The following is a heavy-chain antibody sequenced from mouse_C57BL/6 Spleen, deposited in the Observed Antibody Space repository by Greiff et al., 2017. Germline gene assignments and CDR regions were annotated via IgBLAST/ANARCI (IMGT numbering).Heavy chain of an antibody. V-gene: IGHV1-64*01. J-gene: IGHJ1*03. Sequence: QVQLQQSGAELVKPGASVKLSCKASGYTFTSYWMHWVKQRPGQGLEWIGMIHPNSGSTNYNEKFKSKATLTVDKSSSTAYMQLSSLTSEDSAVYYCARTPYYYGSSYGYFDVWGTGTTVTVSS. CDR3: ARTPYYYGSSYGYFDV. D-gene: IGHD1-1*01. CDR2: IHPNSGST. CDR1: GYTFTSYW.